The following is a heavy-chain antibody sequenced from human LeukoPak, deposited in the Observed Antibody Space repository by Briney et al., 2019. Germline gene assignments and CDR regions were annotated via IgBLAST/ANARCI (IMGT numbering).Heavy chain of an antibody. CDR1: GFTFDDYA. J-gene: IGHJ4*02. Sequence: GGSLRLSCAASGFTFDDYAMHWVRQAPGKGLEWVSGISWNSGSIGYADSVKGRFTIPRDNAKNSLYLQMNSLRAEDTALYYCAKDIAPQERGVDYWGQGTLVTVSS. D-gene: IGHD3-10*01. V-gene: IGHV3-9*01. CDR3: AKDIAPQERGVDY. CDR2: ISWNSGSI.